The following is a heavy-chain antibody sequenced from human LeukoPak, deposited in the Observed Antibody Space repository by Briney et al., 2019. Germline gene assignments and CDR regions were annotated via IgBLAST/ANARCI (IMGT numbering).Heavy chain of an antibody. CDR1: RYTFTGYY. D-gene: IGHD1-26*01. CDR2: INPNSGGT. CDR3: ARNAGSGSYSNNWFDP. Sequence: ASVKVSCKASRYTFTGYYMHWVRQAPGQGLEWMGRINPNSGGTNYAQKFQGRVTMTRDTSISTAYMELSRLRSDDTAVYYCARNAGSGSYSNNWFDPWGQGTLVTVSS. V-gene: IGHV1-2*06. J-gene: IGHJ5*02.